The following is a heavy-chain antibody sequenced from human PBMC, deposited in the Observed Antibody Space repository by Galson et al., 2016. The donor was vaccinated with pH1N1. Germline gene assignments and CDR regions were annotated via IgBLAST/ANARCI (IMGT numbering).Heavy chain of an antibody. D-gene: IGHD1-26*01. Sequence: SLRLSCAASGLSVRNNYMNWVRQAPGKGLEWVSVIDSGGNSFYADSVKGRFTMSRDNSKNTVYLQMNSLTREDTAVYFCAGPRIASPGALLHWGQGTRVTVSS. V-gene: IGHV3-66*02. CDR2: IDSGGNS. J-gene: IGHJ1*01. CDR1: GLSVRNNY. CDR3: AGPRIASPGALLH.